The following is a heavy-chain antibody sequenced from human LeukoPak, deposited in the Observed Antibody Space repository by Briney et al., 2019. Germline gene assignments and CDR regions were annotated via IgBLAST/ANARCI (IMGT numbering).Heavy chain of an antibody. CDR1: GGSISSYY. D-gene: IGHD2-2*01. J-gene: IGHJ5*02. CDR2: IYYSGST. CDR3: ARARLGYCSSTSCYSLWFDP. V-gene: IGHV4-59*01. Sequence: SETLSLTCTVSGGSISSYYWSWIRQPPGKGLEWIGYIYYSGSTNYNPSLKSRVTISVDTSKNQFSLKLSSVTAADTAVYYCARARLGYCSSTSCYSLWFDPWGQGTLVTVSS.